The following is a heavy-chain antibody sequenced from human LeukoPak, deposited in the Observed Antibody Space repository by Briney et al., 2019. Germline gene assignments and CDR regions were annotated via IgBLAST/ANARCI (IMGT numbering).Heavy chain of an antibody. V-gene: IGHV4-59*01. Sequence: SETLSLTRTVSGASISSYYWSWIRQPPGKGLEWIGYIYYSGNTNSNPSLKSRVTISVDTSKNQFSLKLSSVTAADTAVYYCARTNAFDIWGQGTMVTVSS. CDR2: IYYSGNT. J-gene: IGHJ3*02. CDR3: ARTNAFDI. CDR1: GASISSYY.